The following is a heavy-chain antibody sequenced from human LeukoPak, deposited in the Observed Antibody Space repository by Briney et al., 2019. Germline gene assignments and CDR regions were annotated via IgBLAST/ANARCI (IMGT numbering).Heavy chain of an antibody. J-gene: IGHJ4*02. CDR1: GFSLTTYG. CDR2: IYADGST. Sequence: GKSLRLSCAASGFSLTTYGTHWVRQAPGKGLEWVSVIYADGSTFYGDSVKGRFTISRDNSKNTVYLQMNSLRAEDTALYYCARGASYCDLWGQGTLVTVSS. D-gene: IGHD3-10*01. V-gene: IGHV3-53*01. CDR3: ARGASYCDL.